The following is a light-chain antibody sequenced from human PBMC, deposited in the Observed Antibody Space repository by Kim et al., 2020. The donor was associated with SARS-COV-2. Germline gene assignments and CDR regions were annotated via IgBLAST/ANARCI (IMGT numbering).Light chain of an antibody. CDR2: QDS. V-gene: IGLV3-1*01. Sequence: PGQTASITCSGDKLGDKYACWYQQKQGQSPVLVIYQDSKRPSGIPERFSGSNSGNTATLTISGTQAMDEADYYCQAWDSSTADVVFGGGTQLTVL. J-gene: IGLJ2*01. CDR1: KLGDKY. CDR3: QAWDSSTADVV.